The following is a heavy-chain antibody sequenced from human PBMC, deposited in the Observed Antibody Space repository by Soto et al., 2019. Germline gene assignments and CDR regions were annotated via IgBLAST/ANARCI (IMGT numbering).Heavy chain of an antibody. CDR3: ARAGYCVPGCYYYFDY. CDR2: IKPDGSAT. CDR1: GFTFGSYW. V-gene: IGHV3-7*01. D-gene: IGHD2-2*01. J-gene: IGHJ4*02. Sequence: EVQLVESGGGLVQPGGSLRLSCAVSGFTFGSYWMNWVRLIPGKGLEWVAYIKPDGSATYYVDSVKGRFTISRDNAKNSLCLQMNSLGVEDTSVEYCARAGYCVPGCYYYFDYWGPGTLVNVSS.